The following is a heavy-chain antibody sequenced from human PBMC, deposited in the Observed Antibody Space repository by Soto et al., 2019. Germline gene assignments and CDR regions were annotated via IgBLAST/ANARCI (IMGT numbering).Heavy chain of an antibody. J-gene: IGHJ6*03. CDR2: IYYSGST. CDR1: GGSIRSYY. D-gene: IGHD2-15*01. V-gene: IGHV4-59*01. CDR3: ARARPGGVVVVAADAGYYYMDV. Sequence: SETLSLTCTVSGGSIRSYYWSWIRQPPGKGLEWIGYIYYSGSTNYNPSLKSRVTISVDTSKNQFSLKLSSVTAADTAVYYCARARPGGVVVVAADAGYYYMDVWGKGTTVTVSS.